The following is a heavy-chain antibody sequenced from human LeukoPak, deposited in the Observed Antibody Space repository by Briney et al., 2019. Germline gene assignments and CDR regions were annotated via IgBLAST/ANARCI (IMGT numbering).Heavy chain of an antibody. CDR3: ARHSTLRHDYVWGSYRLWAFDI. Sequence: SETLSLTCTVSGGSISSYYWSWIRQPPGKGLEWIGYIYYSGSTNYNPSLKSRVTISVDTSKNQFSLKLSSVTPADTAVYYCARHSTLRHDYVWGSYRLWAFDIWGQGAMVTVSS. D-gene: IGHD3-16*02. CDR1: GGSISSYY. V-gene: IGHV4-59*08. J-gene: IGHJ3*02. CDR2: IYYSGST.